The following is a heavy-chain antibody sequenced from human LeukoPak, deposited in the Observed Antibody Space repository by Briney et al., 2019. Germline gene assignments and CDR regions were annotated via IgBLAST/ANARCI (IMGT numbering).Heavy chain of an antibody. Sequence: GGSLRLSCAVSGFTFSSYWMNWVRQAPGKGLEWISYISSSGNTISYADSVKGRFTISRDNAKNSLYLQMNSLRAEDTAVYYCARASSGWGQGTLVTVSS. CDR2: ISSSGNTI. CDR1: GFTFSSYW. D-gene: IGHD6-6*01. V-gene: IGHV3-48*04. CDR3: ARASSG. J-gene: IGHJ4*02.